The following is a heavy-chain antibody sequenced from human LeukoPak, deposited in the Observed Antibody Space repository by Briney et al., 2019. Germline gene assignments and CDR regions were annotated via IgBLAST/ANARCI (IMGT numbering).Heavy chain of an antibody. CDR2: ISAYNGNT. CDR3: ARLGRDGYDPYGMDV. CDR1: GYTFTSYG. V-gene: IGHV1-18*01. J-gene: IGHJ6*02. Sequence: ASVKVSCKASGYTFTSYGISWVRQAPGQGLEGMGWISAYNGNTNYAQKLQGRVTMTTDTSTSTAYMELRSLRSDDTAVYYCARLGRDGYDPYGMDVWGQGTTVTVSS. D-gene: IGHD5-24*01.